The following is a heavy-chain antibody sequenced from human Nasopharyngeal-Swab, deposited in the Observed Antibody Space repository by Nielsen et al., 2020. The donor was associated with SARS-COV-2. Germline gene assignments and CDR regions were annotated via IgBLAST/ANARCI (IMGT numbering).Heavy chain of an antibody. V-gene: IGHV3-21*01. J-gene: IGHJ4*02. CDR2: ISTTSDYI. CDR1: GFTFTDYV. Sequence: GESLKISCAASGFTFTDYVMNWVRRAPGKGLEWVSSISTTSDYIYYADSVKGRSTISRDNARNSLHLQMHSLRAEDTAVYYCVRDGYFDWSFGYWGQGTLVTVSS. D-gene: IGHD3-9*01. CDR3: VRDGYFDWSFGY.